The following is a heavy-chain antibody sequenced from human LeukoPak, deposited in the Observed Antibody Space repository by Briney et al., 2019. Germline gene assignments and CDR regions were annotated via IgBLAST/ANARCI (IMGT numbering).Heavy chain of an antibody. CDR2: ISSSSSYI. CDR1: GFTLSSYS. J-gene: IGHJ4*02. D-gene: IGHD3-22*01. Sequence: GGSLRLSRAASGFTLSSYSMNWVRQAPGKGLEWVSSISSSSSYIYYADSVKGRSAISRDNAKNSLYLQMNSLRAEDTAVYYCASGRGDYYDSSGYYSYWGQGTLVTVSS. V-gene: IGHV3-21*01. CDR3: ASGRGDYYDSSGYYSY.